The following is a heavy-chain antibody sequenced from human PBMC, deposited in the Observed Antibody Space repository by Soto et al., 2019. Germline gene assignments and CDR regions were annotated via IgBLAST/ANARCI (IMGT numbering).Heavy chain of an antibody. CDR2: ISGSGGST. CDR3: ARDKRDLRFLEWSYYFDY. CDR1: GCTFSSYG. V-gene: IGHV3-23*01. J-gene: IGHJ4*02. D-gene: IGHD3-3*01. Sequence: GGSLRVSCAAAGCTFSSYGMSWVRQAQGKGLEWVSAISGSGGSTYYADSVKGRFTISRDNSKNTLYLQMNSLRAEDTAVYYCARDKRDLRFLEWSYYFDYWGQGTLVTVSS.